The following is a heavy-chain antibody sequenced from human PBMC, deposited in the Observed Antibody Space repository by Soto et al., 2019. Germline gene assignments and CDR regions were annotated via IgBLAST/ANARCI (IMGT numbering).Heavy chain of an antibody. V-gene: IGHV4-31*03. CDR1: GGSISSGGFY. CDR3: ETSSSPTYFHY. D-gene: IGHD6-6*01. CDR2: IYFSGST. J-gene: IGHJ4*02. Sequence: SETLSLTCTVSGGSISSGGFYWSWIRQHPEKGLEWIGYIYFSGSTYYNPSLKSRLAISVDTSKNQFSLKLSSVTAADTAVYYCETSSSPTYFHYWGQGDLVTVSS.